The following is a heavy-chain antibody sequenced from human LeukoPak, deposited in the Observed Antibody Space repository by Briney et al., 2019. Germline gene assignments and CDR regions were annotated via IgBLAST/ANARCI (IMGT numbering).Heavy chain of an antibody. CDR1: GGSISSSSYY. V-gene: IGHV4-39*01. D-gene: IGHD6-19*01. CDR2: IYYSGST. J-gene: IGHJ4*02. CDR3: AKTTYSSGWQPSDH. Sequence: SETLSLTCSVSGGSISSSSYYWGWIRQPPGKGLEWIGSIYYSGSTYYNPSLKSRVTMSVDTSKNQFSLKLSSVTAADTAVYYCAKTTYSSGWQPSDHWGQGTLVTVSS.